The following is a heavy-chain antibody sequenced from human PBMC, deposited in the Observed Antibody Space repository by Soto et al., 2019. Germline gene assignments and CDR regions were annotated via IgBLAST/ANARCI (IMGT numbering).Heavy chain of an antibody. Sequence: QVQLVQSGAEEKKPGASVKVSCKASGYTFTSYAMHWVRQAPGQRLEWMGWINAGNGNSKYAQKFQGRVTITRDTSASTAYMELGSRRSEDTAVYYCARGITLPTPLDYWGQGTLVTVSP. D-gene: IGHD1-20*01. V-gene: IGHV1-3*05. J-gene: IGHJ4*02. CDR3: ARGITLPTPLDY. CDR1: GYTFTSYA. CDR2: INAGNGNS.